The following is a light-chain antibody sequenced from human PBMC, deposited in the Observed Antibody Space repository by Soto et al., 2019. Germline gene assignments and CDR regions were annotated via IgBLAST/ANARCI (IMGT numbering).Light chain of an antibody. CDR2: EVS. Sequence: QSALTQPAAVSGSPGQSVTISCTGSSSDVGAYNYVSWYQQHPGRAPKLMIYEVSNRPSGVSNRFSGSKSGNTASLTISGLQAEDDADYYCTSRTSDITYVFGTGTKLTVL. CDR1: SSDVGAYNY. J-gene: IGLJ1*01. CDR3: TSRTSDITYV. V-gene: IGLV2-14*01.